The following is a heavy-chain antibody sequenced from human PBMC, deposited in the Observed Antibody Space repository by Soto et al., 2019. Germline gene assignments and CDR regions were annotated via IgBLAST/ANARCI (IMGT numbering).Heavy chain of an antibody. Sequence: GGSLRLSCAVSGFTFSKAWMTWVRQAPEKGLEWVGRIKSIADGGTTDYSAPVKGRFTISRDDSKNTLYLQMNSLKVEDTGVYYCTTDSADIVVVPATYGMDVWGQGTTVTVSS. V-gene: IGHV3-15*05. CDR3: TTDSADIVVVPATYGMDV. D-gene: IGHD2-2*01. CDR1: GFTFSKAW. CDR2: IKSIADGGTT. J-gene: IGHJ6*02.